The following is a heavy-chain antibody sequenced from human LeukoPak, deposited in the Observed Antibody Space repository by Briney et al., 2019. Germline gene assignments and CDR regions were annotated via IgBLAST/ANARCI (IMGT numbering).Heavy chain of an antibody. CDR3: ARATYGSSGLGY. CDR2: IKEDGGEK. Sequence: GSLRLSCAASGFIFKTYWMHWVRQAPGKGLEWVANIKEDGGEKFFADFVEGRFTISRDNAKNSLYLQMNSLRPEDTALYYCARATYGSSGLGYWGQGTLVTVSS. CDR1: GFIFKTYW. D-gene: IGHD3-22*01. J-gene: IGHJ4*02. V-gene: IGHV3-7*04.